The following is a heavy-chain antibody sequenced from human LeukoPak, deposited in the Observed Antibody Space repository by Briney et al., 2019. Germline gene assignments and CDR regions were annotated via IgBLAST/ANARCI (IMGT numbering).Heavy chain of an antibody. CDR1: GYTFTGYY. V-gene: IGHV1-3*01. Sequence: ASVKVSCKASGYTFTGYYMHWVRQAPGQGLEWMGWINAGNGNTKYSQKFQGRVTITRDTSASTAYMELSSLRSEDTAVYYCARGPPAGPPDYWGQGTLVTVSS. J-gene: IGHJ4*02. CDR2: INAGNGNT. D-gene: IGHD2-15*01. CDR3: ARGPPAGPPDY.